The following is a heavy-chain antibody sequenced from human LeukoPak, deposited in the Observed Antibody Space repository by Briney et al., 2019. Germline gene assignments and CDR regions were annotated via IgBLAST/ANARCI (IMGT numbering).Heavy chain of an antibody. D-gene: IGHD5-12*01. CDR1: GGSISSSSYY. J-gene: IGHJ6*03. Sequence: ETLSLTCTVSGGSISSSSYYWGWIRQPPGKGLEWVANIKQDGSEKYYVDSVKCRFTISRDNAKNSLYLQMNSLRAEDTAVYYCARSSSGYDTKYYYYYYYMDVWGKGTTVTVSS. V-gene: IGHV3-7*01. CDR3: ARSSSGYDTKYYYYYYYMDV. CDR2: IKQDGSEK.